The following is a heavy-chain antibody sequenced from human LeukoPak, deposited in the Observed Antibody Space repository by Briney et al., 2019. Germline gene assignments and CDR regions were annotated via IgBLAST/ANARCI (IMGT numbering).Heavy chain of an antibody. V-gene: IGHV3-21*04. CDR1: GFTFSTYS. Sequence: PGGSLRLSCAASGFTFSTYSMNWARQAPGKGLEWVSSISSSSTYIHYADSVKGRFTISRDNAKNSLYLQMNSLRAEDTALYYCAKDMMIVVVNKGPFDYWGQGTLVTVSS. D-gene: IGHD3-22*01. CDR2: ISSSSTYI. CDR3: AKDMMIVVVNKGPFDY. J-gene: IGHJ4*02.